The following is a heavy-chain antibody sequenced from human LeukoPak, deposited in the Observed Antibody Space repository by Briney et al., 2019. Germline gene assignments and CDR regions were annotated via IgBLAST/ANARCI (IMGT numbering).Heavy chain of an antibody. CDR2: INHSGST. V-gene: IGHV4-34*01. J-gene: IGHJ5*02. Sequence: PLETLSLTCAVYGVSFSGYYWSRIRQPPGKGLEWIGEINHSGSTNYNPSLKSRVTISVDTSKNQFSLKLSSVTAADTAVYYCARARGLLWFGRTLFDPWGQGTLVTVSS. CDR3: ARARGLLWFGRTLFDP. D-gene: IGHD3-10*01. CDR1: GVSFSGYY.